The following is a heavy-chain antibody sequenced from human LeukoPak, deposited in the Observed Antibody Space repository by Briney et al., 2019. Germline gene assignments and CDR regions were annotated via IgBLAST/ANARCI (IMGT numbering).Heavy chain of an antibody. CDR3: ARVGVVESSGYHDYYFDF. J-gene: IGHJ4*02. CDR2: IYSSGST. Sequence: SQTLSLTCTVSGGTMTNYYWSWIRQPAGKELEWIGRIYSSGSTNYNPSLKSRVTMSVDTSKNQFSLNLTSVTVADMAVYFCARVGVVESSGYHDYYFDFWGQGSLVTVSS. D-gene: IGHD3-22*01. V-gene: IGHV4-4*07. CDR1: GGTMTNYY.